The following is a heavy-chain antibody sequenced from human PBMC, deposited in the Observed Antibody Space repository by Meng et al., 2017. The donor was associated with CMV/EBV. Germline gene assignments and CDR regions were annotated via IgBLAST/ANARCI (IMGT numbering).Heavy chain of an antibody. V-gene: IGHV3-15*01. CDR1: GFTFSNAW. J-gene: IGHJ3*02. CDR2: IKSKTDGGTT. CDR3: ARGRAIFGVVTWAFGI. Sequence: GESLKISCAASGFTFSNAWMSWVRQAPGKGLEWVGRIKSKTDGGTTDYAAPVKGRFTISRDDSKNTLYLQMNSLKTADTAVYYCARGRAIFGVVTWAFGIWGQGTMVTVSS. D-gene: IGHD3-3*01.